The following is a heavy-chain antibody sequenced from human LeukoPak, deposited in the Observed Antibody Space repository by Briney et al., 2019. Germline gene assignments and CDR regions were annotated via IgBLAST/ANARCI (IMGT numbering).Heavy chain of an antibody. Sequence: GGSLRLSCAASGFPFSDHWMNWVRQAPGKGLKWVANIHDDGSETYYIKSVKGRFTISRDNAKNTLYLQLDSLRDEDTAVYYCARSLSSAVDNYWGQGTPVIVSS. V-gene: IGHV3-7*01. D-gene: IGHD2-2*01. CDR1: GFPFSDHW. CDR3: ARSLSSAVDNY. J-gene: IGHJ4*02. CDR2: IHDDGSET.